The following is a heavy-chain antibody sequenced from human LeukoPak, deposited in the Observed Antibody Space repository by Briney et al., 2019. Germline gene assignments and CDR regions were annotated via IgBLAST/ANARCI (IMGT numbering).Heavy chain of an antibody. CDR3: ARGGGVAAAGTRFDY. D-gene: IGHD6-13*01. Sequence: ASVKVSCKASGYTFTGYYMHWVRQAPGQGLEWMGWINPNGGDTNYAQNFQGRVTMARDTSISTAYMELSGLRSDDTAVYYCARGGGVAAAGTRFDYWGQGTLVTASS. CDR1: GYTFTGYY. CDR2: INPNGGDT. J-gene: IGHJ4*02. V-gene: IGHV1-2*02.